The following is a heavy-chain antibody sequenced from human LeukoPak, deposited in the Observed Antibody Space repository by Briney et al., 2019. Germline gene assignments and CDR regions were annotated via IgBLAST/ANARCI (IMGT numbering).Heavy chain of an antibody. J-gene: IGHJ4*02. CDR2: IYHSGNS. Sequence: SETLSLTCAVSGYSISSGYYWGWVRQPPGKGLEWIGSIYHSGNSYYNPSLRSRVTISVDTSKNQFFLKVSSMTAADTAVYYCARRAGSGWPTFDYWGQGTLVTVSS. V-gene: IGHV4-38-2*01. CDR3: ARRAGSGWPTFDY. D-gene: IGHD6-19*01. CDR1: GYSISSGYY.